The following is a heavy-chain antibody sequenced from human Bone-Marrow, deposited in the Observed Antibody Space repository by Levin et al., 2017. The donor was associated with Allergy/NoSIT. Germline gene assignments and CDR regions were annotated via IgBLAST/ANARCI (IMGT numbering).Heavy chain of an antibody. V-gene: IGHV3-15*01. CDR3: TTATISRYSSSGYVYP. CDR1: GFTFSNAW. CDR2: IKSKTDGGTT. D-gene: IGHD6-13*01. Sequence: GGSLRLSCAASGFTFSNAWMSWVRQAPGKGLEWVGRIKSKTDGGTTDYAAPVKGRFTISRDDSKNTLYLQMNSLKTEDTAVYYCTTATISRYSSSGYVYPWGQGTLVTVSS. J-gene: IGHJ5*02.